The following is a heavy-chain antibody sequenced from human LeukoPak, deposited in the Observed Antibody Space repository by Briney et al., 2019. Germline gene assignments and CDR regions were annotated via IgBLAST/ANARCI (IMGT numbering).Heavy chain of an antibody. J-gene: IGHJ4*02. Sequence: GGSLRLSCAASGFTFSSYEMNWVRQAPGKGLEWVSYISSSGSTIYYADSVRGRFTISRDNAKNSLYLQMNSLRAEDTAVYYCARDLWFGERDYWGQGTLVTVSS. CDR2: ISSSGSTI. V-gene: IGHV3-48*03. CDR1: GFTFSSYE. D-gene: IGHD3-10*01. CDR3: ARDLWFGERDY.